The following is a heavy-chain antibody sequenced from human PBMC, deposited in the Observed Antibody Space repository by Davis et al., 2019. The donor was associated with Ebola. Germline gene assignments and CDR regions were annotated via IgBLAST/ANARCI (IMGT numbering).Heavy chain of an antibody. CDR1: GGSFSGYY. V-gene: IGHV4-34*01. CDR3: AAGRATVTTRWFDP. J-gene: IGHJ5*02. D-gene: IGHD4-17*01. CDR2: ITHSGST. Sequence: AGSLRLSCAVYGGSFSGYYWSWIRHPPGKGLEWIGEITHSGSTNYNPSLKSRVTISVDRSKNQFSLKLSSVTAADTAVYYCAAGRATVTTRWFDPWGQGTLVTVSS.